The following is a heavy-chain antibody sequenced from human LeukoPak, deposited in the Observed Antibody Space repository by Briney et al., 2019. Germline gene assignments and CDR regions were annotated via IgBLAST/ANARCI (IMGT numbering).Heavy chain of an antibody. CDR3: ARHGCTFDP. CDR2: AYHSGIT. J-gene: IGHJ5*02. Sequence: SETLSLTCTVSGDSISNYWIWIRQPPGKGLEWIGYAYHSGITNYNPSLKSRVTISVDTSESQFSLRLSSVTAADTAIYYCARHGCTFDPWGPGMLVTVSS. V-gene: IGHV4-59*01. D-gene: IGHD2-8*01. CDR1: GDSISNY.